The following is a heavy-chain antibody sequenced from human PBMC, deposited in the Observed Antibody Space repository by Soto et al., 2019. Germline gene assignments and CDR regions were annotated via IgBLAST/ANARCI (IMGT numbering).Heavy chain of an antibody. Sequence: EVQLLESGGGLVQPGGSLRLSCAASGFTFSSYAMSWVRQAPGKGLEWVSAISGSGGSTYYAASVKGRFTISRDNSKNTLYLQMNSLRAGDTAVYYCAKGNGYSYGYKDAFDIWGQGTMVTVCS. CDR1: GFTFSSYA. J-gene: IGHJ3*02. CDR2: ISGSGGST. V-gene: IGHV3-23*01. CDR3: AKGNGYSYGYKDAFDI. D-gene: IGHD5-18*01.